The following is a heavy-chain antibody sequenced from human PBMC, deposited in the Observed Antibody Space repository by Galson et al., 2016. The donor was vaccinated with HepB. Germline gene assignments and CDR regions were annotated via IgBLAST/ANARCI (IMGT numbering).Heavy chain of an antibody. D-gene: IGHD2-21*02. CDR3: AFPSYCCGDCYSRVHRFALDI. CDR2: IIPLFATP. J-gene: IGHJ3*02. CDR1: GGNFNTYA. V-gene: IGHV1-69*13. Sequence: SVKVSCKASGGNFNTYAISWVRQAPGQGLEWMGGIIPLFATPNYPHKFQGRVAITADESTRTSYMELSSLRVEDSALYYCAFPSYCCGDCYSRVHRFALDIGGQGTMVTVSS.